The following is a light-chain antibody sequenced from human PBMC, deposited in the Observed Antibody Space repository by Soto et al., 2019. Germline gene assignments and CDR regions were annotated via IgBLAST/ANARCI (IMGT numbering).Light chain of an antibody. J-gene: IGKJ4*01. CDR1: QGISSA. CDR2: DAS. Sequence: AIQLTQSPSSLSASVGDRVTITCRASQGISSALAWYQQKPGKAPKFLIYDASSLESGVPSRFSGSGSGTEFTLSISSLQPEDFATYYCQQFNSSPRTFGGGTKVEIK. V-gene: IGKV1-13*02. CDR3: QQFNSSPRT.